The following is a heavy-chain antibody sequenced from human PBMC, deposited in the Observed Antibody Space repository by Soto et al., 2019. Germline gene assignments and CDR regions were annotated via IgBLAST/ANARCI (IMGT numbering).Heavy chain of an antibody. D-gene: IGHD1-26*01. Sequence: QVQLQESGPGLVKPSGTLSRTCTVSGGSMSSSNWWNWVRQSQGKGLEWIGEAHHSGRTNYNASLNSRVTISVDKSKNNFSLELSSVTAADTAVYYFARSEATGLDYWVQGTLVTVSS. J-gene: IGHJ4*02. CDR1: GGSMSSSNW. CDR2: AHHSGRT. V-gene: IGHV4-4*02. CDR3: ARSEATGLDY.